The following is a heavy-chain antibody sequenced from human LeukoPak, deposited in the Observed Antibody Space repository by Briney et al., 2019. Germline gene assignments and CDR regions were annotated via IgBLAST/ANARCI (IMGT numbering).Heavy chain of an antibody. J-gene: IGHJ3*02. CDR1: GFTFSSYT. D-gene: IGHD3-22*01. V-gene: IGHV3-48*01. CDR3: ARDHHRRLYDSQARDTFDI. Sequence: GGSLRLSCAASGFTFSSYTMNWVRQAPGKGLEWVSYIGSTSSTIYYADPVKGRFTISRDNAKNSLYLQMKSLRAEDTAVYYCARDHHRRLYDSQARDTFDIWGQGTMVTVSS. CDR2: IGSTSSTI.